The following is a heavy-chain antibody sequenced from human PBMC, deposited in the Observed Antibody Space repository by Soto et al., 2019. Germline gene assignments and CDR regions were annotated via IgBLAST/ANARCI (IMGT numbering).Heavy chain of an antibody. J-gene: IGHJ4*02. Sequence: GASVKVSCKASGGTFSSYTISWVRRAPGQGLEWMGRIIPILGIANYAQKFQGRVTITADKSTSTAYMELSSLRSEDTAVYYCAAGVAAAGTRSLRDWGQGTLVTVSS. CDR2: IIPILGIA. D-gene: IGHD6-13*01. V-gene: IGHV1-69*02. CDR1: GGTFSSYT. CDR3: AAGVAAAGTRSLRD.